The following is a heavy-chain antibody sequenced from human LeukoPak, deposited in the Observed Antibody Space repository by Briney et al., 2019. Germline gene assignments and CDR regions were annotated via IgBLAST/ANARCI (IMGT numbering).Heavy chain of an antibody. Sequence: ASVKVSCKASGYTFTGYYMHWVRQAPGQGLEWMGWINPNSGGTNYAQKFQGRVTMTRDTSISTAYMELSRLRSDDTAVYYCARSESQWLPPGYFDYWGQGTLVTVSS. D-gene: IGHD6-19*01. CDR1: GYTFTGYY. J-gene: IGHJ4*02. CDR3: ARSESQWLPPGYFDY. V-gene: IGHV1-2*02. CDR2: INPNSGGT.